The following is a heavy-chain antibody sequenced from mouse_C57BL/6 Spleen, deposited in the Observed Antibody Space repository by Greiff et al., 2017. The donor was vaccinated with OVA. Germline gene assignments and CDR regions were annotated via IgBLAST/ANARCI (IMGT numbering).Heavy chain of an antibody. CDR1: GYTFTDYY. D-gene: IGHD1-1*01. Sequence: EVQLQQSGPELVKPGASVKISCKASGYTFTDYYMNWVKQSHGKSLEWIGDINPNNGGTSYNQKFKGKATLTVDKSSSTAYMELRSLTSEDSAVYYCARAYYGSSHFDVWGTGTTVTVSS. CDR3: ARAYYGSSHFDV. CDR2: INPNNGGT. V-gene: IGHV1-26*01. J-gene: IGHJ1*03.